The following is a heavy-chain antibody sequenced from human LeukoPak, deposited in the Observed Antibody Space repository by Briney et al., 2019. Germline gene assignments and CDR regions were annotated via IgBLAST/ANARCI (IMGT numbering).Heavy chain of an antibody. CDR3: AKRGVVIRVILVGFHKEAYYFDS. CDR1: GITLSNYG. Sequence: AGGSLRLSCAVSGITLSNYGMSWVRQAPGKGLEWVAGISNRGGRTNYADSGKGRVTISRDNPKNTLYLQMNSLRAEDTAVYFCAKRGVVIRVILVGFHKEAYYFDSWGQGALVTVSS. V-gene: IGHV3-23*01. CDR2: ISNRGGRT. D-gene: IGHD3-22*01. J-gene: IGHJ4*02.